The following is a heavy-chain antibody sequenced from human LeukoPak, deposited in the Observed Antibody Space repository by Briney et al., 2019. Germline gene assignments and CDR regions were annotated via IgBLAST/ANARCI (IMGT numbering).Heavy chain of an antibody. CDR1: GYTFTSYY. CDR3: ARRSSSGVAHYYYYYMDV. D-gene: IGHD6-19*01. J-gene: IGHJ6*03. Sequence: ASVKVSCTASGYTFTSYYMHWVRQAPGQGLEWMGIINPSGGSTSYAQKFQGRVTMTRDTSTSTVYMELSSLRSEDTAVYYCARRSSSGVAHYYYYYMDVWGKGTTVTVSS. V-gene: IGHV1-46*01. CDR2: INPSGGST.